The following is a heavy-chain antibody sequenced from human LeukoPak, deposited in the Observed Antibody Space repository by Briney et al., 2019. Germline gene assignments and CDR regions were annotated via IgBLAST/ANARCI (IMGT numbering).Heavy chain of an antibody. CDR3: ARVGPYYYGSGSPLDAFDI. V-gene: IGHV4-34*01. Sequence: SETLSPTCAVYGGSFSGYYWRWIRQPPGKGLEWIGEINHSGSTNYNPSLKSRVTISVDTSKNQFSLKLSSVTAADTAVYYCARVGPYYYGSGSPLDAFDIWGQGTMVTVSS. CDR1: GGSFSGYY. CDR2: INHSGST. J-gene: IGHJ3*02. D-gene: IGHD3-10*01.